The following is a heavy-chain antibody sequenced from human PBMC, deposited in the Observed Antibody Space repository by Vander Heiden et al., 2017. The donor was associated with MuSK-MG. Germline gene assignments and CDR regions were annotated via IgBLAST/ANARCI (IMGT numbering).Heavy chain of an antibody. Sequence: EVQLLESGAGLVQHGRSLSISCAASGFTFSSYAMICVRQAPGKGLEWVSAISGAGGRTYYANSVKGRFTISRDNSKNTLYLQMNSLRAEDTAVYYCAKQESVTTFDYWGQGTLVTVSS. V-gene: IGHV3-23*01. D-gene: IGHD4-17*01. CDR2: ISGAGGRT. CDR3: AKQESVTTFDY. CDR1: GFTFSSYA. J-gene: IGHJ4*02.